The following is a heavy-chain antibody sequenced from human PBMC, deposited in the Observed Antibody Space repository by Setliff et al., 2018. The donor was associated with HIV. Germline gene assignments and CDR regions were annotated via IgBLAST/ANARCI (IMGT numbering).Heavy chain of an antibody. V-gene: IGHV4-4*02. CDR2: IYHSGST. J-gene: IGHJ4*02. CDR1: GGPISSSNW. Sequence: SETLSLTCAVSGGPISSSNWWSWVRQPPGKGLEWIGEIYHSGSTNYNPSLKSRVTISVDKSKNQFSLKLSSVTAADTAVYYCAREGLPTPYYFDYWGQGTLVTVSS. CDR3: AREGLPTPYYFDY.